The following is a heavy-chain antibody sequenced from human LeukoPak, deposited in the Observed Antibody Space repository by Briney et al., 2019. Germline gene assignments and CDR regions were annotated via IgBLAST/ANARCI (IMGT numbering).Heavy chain of an antibody. V-gene: IGHV3-64*01. D-gene: IGHD2-15*01. CDR2: ISSNGGST. Sequence: PGGSLRLSCAASGFTFSSYAMNWVRQAPGKGLEYVSAISSNGGSTYYANSVKGRFTISRDNSKNTLYLQMGSLRAEDMAVYYCARVPSIECSGGSCYSGGAFDIWGQGTMVTVSS. CDR1: GFTFSSYA. J-gene: IGHJ3*02. CDR3: ARVPSIECSGGSCYSGGAFDI.